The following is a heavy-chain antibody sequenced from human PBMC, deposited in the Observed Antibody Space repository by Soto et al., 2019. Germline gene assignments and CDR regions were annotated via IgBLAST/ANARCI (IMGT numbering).Heavy chain of an antibody. CDR1: GGSISSYY. J-gene: IGHJ4*02. Sequence: KPSETLSLTCTVSGGSISSYYWSWIRQPPGKGLEWIGYIYYSGSTNYNPSLKSRVTISVDTSKNQFSLKLSSVTAADTAVYYCARTAVAGTSDSEYWGQGTMVTVSA. CDR2: IYYSGST. D-gene: IGHD6-19*01. CDR3: ARTAVAGTSDSEY. V-gene: IGHV4-59*01.